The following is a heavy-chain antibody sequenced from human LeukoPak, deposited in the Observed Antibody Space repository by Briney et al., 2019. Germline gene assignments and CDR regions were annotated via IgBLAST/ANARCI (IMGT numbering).Heavy chain of an antibody. CDR1: GFTVSGTH. J-gene: IGHJ4*02. D-gene: IGHD3-16*01. V-gene: IGHV3-53*01. CDR2: MYTGGTT. Sequence: PGGSLRLSCAASGFTVSGTHMSWVRQAPGKGLEWVSAMYTGGTTYYADSVMGRFTVSRDNSRNTVFLHMNSLRVDDTAVYYRAKDEATSGGGLASWGQGTLVTVSS. CDR3: AKDEATSGGGLAS.